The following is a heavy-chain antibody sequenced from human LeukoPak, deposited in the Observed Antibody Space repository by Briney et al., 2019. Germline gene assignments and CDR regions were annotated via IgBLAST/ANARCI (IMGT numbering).Heavy chain of an antibody. CDR1: GFTFSSYW. J-gene: IGHJ5*02. V-gene: IGHV3-7*03. Sequence: PPGGSLRLSCAASGFTFSSYWMSWVRQAPGKGLEWVANIKQDGRDKYYVDSVKGRFTISRDNAKNSLYLQMNSLRAEDTAVYHCARVDGHAHWFDPWGQGTLVTVSS. CDR2: IKQDGRDK. CDR3: ARVDGHAHWFDP.